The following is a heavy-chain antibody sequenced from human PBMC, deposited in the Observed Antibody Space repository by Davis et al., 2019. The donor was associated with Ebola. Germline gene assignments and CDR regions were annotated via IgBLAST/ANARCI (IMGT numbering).Heavy chain of an antibody. D-gene: IGHD3-22*01. CDR2: ISYDGSNK. CDR3: ARDRGDTSGYYYFDY. J-gene: IGHJ4*02. V-gene: IGHV3-30-3*01. Sequence: GESLKISCVASGFTFSNYAMHWVRQAPGKVLEWVALISYDGSNKYYADSVKGRFTISRDNSKNTLYLQMNSLSGEGTAVYYCARDRGDTSGYYYFDYWGQGTLVTVSS. CDR1: GFTFSNYA.